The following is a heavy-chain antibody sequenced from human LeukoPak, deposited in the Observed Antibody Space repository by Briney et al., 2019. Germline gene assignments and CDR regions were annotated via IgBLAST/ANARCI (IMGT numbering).Heavy chain of an antibody. Sequence: GESLKISCKGSGYSFTSYWIGWVRQIPGKGLEWMGIIYPGDSDTRYSPSFPGQVTISADKSISTAYLQWSSLKASDTAMYYCARPDYYDSSGYLLYYFDYWGQGTLVTVSS. CDR1: GYSFTSYW. CDR2: IYPGDSDT. V-gene: IGHV5-51*01. D-gene: IGHD3-22*01. CDR3: ARPDYYDSSGYLLYYFDY. J-gene: IGHJ4*02.